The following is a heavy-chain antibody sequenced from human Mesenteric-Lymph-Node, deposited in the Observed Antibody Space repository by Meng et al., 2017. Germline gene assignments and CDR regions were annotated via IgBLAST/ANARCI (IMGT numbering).Heavy chain of an antibody. D-gene: IGHD2-15*01. CDR3: ARDHCSGGSCYSLTSVVYYYGMDV. Sequence: ASVKVSCKASGYTFTGYYMHWVRQAPGQGLEWMGIINPSGGSTSYAQKFQGRVTMTRDTSTSTVYMELSSLRAEDTAVYYCARDHCSGGSCYSLTSVVYYYGMDVWGQGTTVTVSS. J-gene: IGHJ6*02. CDR2: INPSGGST. CDR1: GYTFTGYY. V-gene: IGHV1-46*01.